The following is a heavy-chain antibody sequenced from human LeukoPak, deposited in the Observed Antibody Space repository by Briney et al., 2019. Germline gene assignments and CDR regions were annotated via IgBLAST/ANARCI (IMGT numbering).Heavy chain of an antibody. CDR3: ARGGYCGRNSCRLGNTWFDS. D-gene: IGHD2-2*01. CDR2: ISYDGSNK. J-gene: IGHJ5*01. CDR1: GFTFSSHG. Sequence: GRSLRLSCAASGFTFSSHGMHWVRQAPGKGLEWVAVISYDGSNKYYADSVKGRFTISRDNSQNTLYLQMDSLRAEDTAIYYCARGGYCGRNSCRLGNTWFDSWGQGTLVTVSS. V-gene: IGHV3-30*03.